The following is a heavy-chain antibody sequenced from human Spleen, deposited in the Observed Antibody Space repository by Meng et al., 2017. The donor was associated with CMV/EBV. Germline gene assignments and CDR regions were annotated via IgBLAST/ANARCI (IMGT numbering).Heavy chain of an antibody. CDR3: ARTDV. CDR2: IYSDDSST. CDR1: GFIFSGYA. Sequence: GESLKISCAASGFIFSGYAMNWVRQAPGKGLEWVAVIYSDDSSTYYAESVKGRFTISRDNSKNTLYLQMNSLSVEDTAVYYCARTDVWGQGTTVTVSS. J-gene: IGHJ6*02. V-gene: IGHV3-23*03.